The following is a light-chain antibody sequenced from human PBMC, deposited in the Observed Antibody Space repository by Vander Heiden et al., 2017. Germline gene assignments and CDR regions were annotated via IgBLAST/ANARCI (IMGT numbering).Light chain of an antibody. V-gene: IGKV1-39*01. Sequence: DIQITQAASSLSASVGDRVTITCRASQCISSYLNWYQQKPGKARKLLIYAASRWQSAVTSRYSGSGYGTDSSLSISSRPQEHFATYHCQQIDSKPPWTFGQGTKVEIK. CDR2: AAS. CDR1: QCISSY. CDR3: QQIDSKPPWT. J-gene: IGKJ1*01.